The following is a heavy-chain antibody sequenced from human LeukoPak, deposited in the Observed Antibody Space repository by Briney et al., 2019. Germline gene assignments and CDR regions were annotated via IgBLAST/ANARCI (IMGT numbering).Heavy chain of an antibody. D-gene: IGHD1-26*01. CDR3: ARVGGSYYAFDY. V-gene: IGHV3-72*01. J-gene: IGHJ4*02. CDR2: TRNKANSYTT. CDR1: GFTFSDHY. Sequence: PGGSLRLSXAASGFTFSDHYMDWVRQAPGKGLEWVGRTRNKANSYTTEYAASVKGRFTIPRDDSKNSLYLQMNSLKTEDTAVFYCARVGGSYYAFDYWGQGTLVTVSS.